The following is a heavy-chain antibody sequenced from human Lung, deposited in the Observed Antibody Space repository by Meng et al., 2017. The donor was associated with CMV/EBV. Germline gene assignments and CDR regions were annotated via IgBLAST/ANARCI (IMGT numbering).Heavy chain of an antibody. CDR2: IYYTGST. Sequence: VEPQGSGPRLVKPSQTLSLTCTVSGGSIGSGGYYWSWIRQHPGKGLEWIGYIYYTGSTFYNPSLKSRVTISVDTSKNQFSLKLIPATAADTAVYYCAREAGRDGYATPKFDYWGQGTLVTVSS. J-gene: IGHJ4*02. CDR3: AREAGRDGYATPKFDY. V-gene: IGHV4-31*03. D-gene: IGHD5-24*01. CDR1: GGSIGSGGYY.